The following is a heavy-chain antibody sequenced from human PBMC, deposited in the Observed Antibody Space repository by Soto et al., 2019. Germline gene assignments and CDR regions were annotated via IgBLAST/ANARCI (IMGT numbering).Heavy chain of an antibody. CDR1: GGSFSGYY. D-gene: IGHD4-17*01. CDR3: ASGIRRTHYYYYYYMDV. V-gene: IGHV4-34*01. CDR2: INHSGST. Sequence: SETLSLTCAVYGGSFSGYYWSWILQPPWKGLEWIGEINHSGSTNYNPSLKSRVTISVDTSKNQFSLKLSSVTAADTAVYYCASGIRRTHYYYYYYMDVWGKGTTVTVSS. J-gene: IGHJ6*03.